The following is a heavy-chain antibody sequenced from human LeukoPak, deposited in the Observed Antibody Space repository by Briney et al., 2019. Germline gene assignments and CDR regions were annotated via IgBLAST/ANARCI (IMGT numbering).Heavy chain of an antibody. CDR2: IQYSGST. Sequence: SETLSLTCTVSGGSITSSLYYWAWIRQTPGEGLEWIGTIQYSGSTYYNPSLRSRVTISADTSKNQFSLRLNSVTAADTAVYYXXRHXXXLRXFDSLLYXDXWGQGTXXXVSS. CDR3: XRHXXXLRXFDSLLYXDX. CDR1: GGSITSSLYY. D-gene: IGHD3-9*01. J-gene: IGHJ4*02. V-gene: IGHV4-39*01.